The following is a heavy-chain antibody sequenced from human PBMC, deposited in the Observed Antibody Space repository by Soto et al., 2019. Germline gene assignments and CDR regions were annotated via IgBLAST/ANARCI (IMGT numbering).Heavy chain of an antibody. CDR1: GFSLTTSGVG. CDR2: IYWDDDK. Sequence: QITLNESGPTVVKPTETLTLTCTFSGFSLTTSGVGVGWVRQSAGKAPEWLAFIYWDDDKRYSTSLKSRLTTTKYTSKNQVVLTMATVDPADTATYYCAHRVLRAVFGFVTTTAIYFYFWGQRTPVVVSS. J-gene: IGHJ4*02. CDR3: AHRVLRAVFGFVTTTAIYFYF. V-gene: IGHV2-5*02. D-gene: IGHD3-3*01.